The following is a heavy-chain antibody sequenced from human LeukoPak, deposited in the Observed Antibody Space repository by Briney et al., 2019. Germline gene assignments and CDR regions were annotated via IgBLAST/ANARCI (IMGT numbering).Heavy chain of an antibody. Sequence: PSETLSLTCTVSGGSISSYYWSWIRQPPGKGLEWIGYIYTSGSTNYNPSLKSRVTISVDTSKDQFSLKLSSVTAADTAVYYCARSTDEYYYDSSGYFAFDIWGQGTMVTVSS. CDR3: ARSTDEYYYDSSGYFAFDI. CDR1: GGSISSYY. J-gene: IGHJ3*02. V-gene: IGHV4-4*09. CDR2: IYTSGST. D-gene: IGHD3-22*01.